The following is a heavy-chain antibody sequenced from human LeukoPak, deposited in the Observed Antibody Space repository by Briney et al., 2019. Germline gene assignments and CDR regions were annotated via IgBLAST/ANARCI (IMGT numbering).Heavy chain of an antibody. D-gene: IGHD3-3*01. Sequence: GGSLRLSCAASGFTFSSYAMSWVRQAPGKGLEWVSAISGSGGSTYYADSVKGRFTISRDNSKNTLYLQMNSLRAEDTAVYYCATTIFGVVSSRDRYFDYWGQGTLVTVSS. J-gene: IGHJ4*02. V-gene: IGHV3-23*01. CDR3: ATTIFGVVSSRDRYFDY. CDR1: GFTFSSYA. CDR2: ISGSGGST.